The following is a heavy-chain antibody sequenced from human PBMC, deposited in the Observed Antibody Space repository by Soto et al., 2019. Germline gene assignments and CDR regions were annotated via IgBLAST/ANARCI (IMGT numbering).Heavy chain of an antibody. CDR2: IIPIFGTA. Sequence: QVQLVQSGAEGKKPGSSVKVSCKASGGTFSSYAISWVRQAPGQGLEWMGGIIPIFGTANYAQKFQGRVTITADESTSTAYMELSSLRSEDTAVYYCARVQAPDYYSGMDVWGQGTTVTVSS. CDR1: GGTFSSYA. J-gene: IGHJ6*02. CDR3: ARVQAPDYYSGMDV. V-gene: IGHV1-69*01.